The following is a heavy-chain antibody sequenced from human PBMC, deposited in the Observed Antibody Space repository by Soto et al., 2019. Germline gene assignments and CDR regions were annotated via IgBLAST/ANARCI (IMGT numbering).Heavy chain of an antibody. CDR2: IKRKAVVGTT. J-gene: IGHJ4*02. CDR1: GFTFNNAW. V-gene: IGHV3-15*07. D-gene: IGHD5-12*01. CDR3: TTQFSWILSY. Sequence: EVQLVESGGGLVKPGGSLRLSCADSGFTFNNAWMNWVRPAPGKGLEWVGRIKRKAVVGTTDYSAAVKGRFTSSRDDSENTLYLQMNSLKPADTAVYYCTTQFSWILSYWGQGTLVTVSS.